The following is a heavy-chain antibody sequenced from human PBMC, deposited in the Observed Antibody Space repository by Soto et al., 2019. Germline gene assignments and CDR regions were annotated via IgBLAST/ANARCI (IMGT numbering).Heavy chain of an antibody. Sequence: PGGSLRLSCAASGFTFSSYGMHWVRQAPGKGLEWVAVISYDGSNKYYADSVKGRFTISRDNSKNTLYLQMNSLRAEDTAVYYCAKDVNYYYYYGMDVWGQGTTVTV. J-gene: IGHJ6*02. D-gene: IGHD3-16*02. CDR2: ISYDGSNK. V-gene: IGHV3-30*18. CDR3: AKDVNYYYYYGMDV. CDR1: GFTFSSYG.